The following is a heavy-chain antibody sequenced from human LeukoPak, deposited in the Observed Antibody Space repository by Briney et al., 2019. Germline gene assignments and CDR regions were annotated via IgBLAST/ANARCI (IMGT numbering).Heavy chain of an antibody. CDR3: ARAAYSYGYVYFDY. CDR2: IYYSEIT. CDR1: GDSISSSGNF. J-gene: IGHJ4*02. V-gene: IGHV4-39*07. D-gene: IGHD5-18*01. Sequence: SETLSLTCTVTGDSISSSGNFWAWIRQPPGKGLEWIGNIYYSEITYSNPSLKSRLTISVDTSKNQFSLKLSSVTAADTAVYYCARAAYSYGYVYFDYWGQGTLVTVSS.